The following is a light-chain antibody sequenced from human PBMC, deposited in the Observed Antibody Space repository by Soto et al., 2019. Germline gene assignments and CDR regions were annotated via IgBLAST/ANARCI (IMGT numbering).Light chain of an antibody. CDR2: DVS. V-gene: IGLV2-14*01. CDR3: SSYTSSSTLGV. J-gene: IGLJ1*01. CDR1: SSDVGGYNY. Sequence: QSVLTQPASVSGSPGQSITISCTGTSSDVGGYNYVSWYQQHPGKAPKLIINDVSDRPSGVPPRFSASKSGNTASLTISGLQAEDEADYYCSSYTSSSTLGVFGTGTKVTVL.